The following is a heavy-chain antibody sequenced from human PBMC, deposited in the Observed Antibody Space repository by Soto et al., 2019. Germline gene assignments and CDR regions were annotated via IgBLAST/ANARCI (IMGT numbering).Heavy chain of an antibody. CDR1: GFSLSTTGMA. J-gene: IGHJ5*02. CDR2: IYWDDDK. CDR3: VHARSYCSGGSCYSVPPNWFDP. D-gene: IGHD2-15*01. V-gene: IGHV2-5*02. Sequence: QITLKESGPTLVDPTQPLTLTCTFSGFSLSTTGMAVGWIRQPPGKALEWLAVIYWDDDKRYSPSLKSRLTITKDTSKDQVVLTIINMDPVDTATYYCVHARSYCSGGSCYSVPPNWFDPWGQGTLVIDSS.